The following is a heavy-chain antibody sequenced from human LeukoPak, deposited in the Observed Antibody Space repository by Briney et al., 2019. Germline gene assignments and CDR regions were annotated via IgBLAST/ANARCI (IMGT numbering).Heavy chain of an antibody. J-gene: IGHJ6*02. CDR2: INHSGST. Sequence: SETLSLTCAVYGGSFSGYYWSWIRQPPGKGLEWTGEINHSGSTNYNPSLKSRVTISVDTSKNQFSLKLSSVTAADTAVYYCASPGAPVRRIAARPNYYYGMDVWGQGTTVTVSS. V-gene: IGHV4-34*01. CDR3: ASPGAPVRRIAARPNYYYGMDV. CDR1: GGSFSGYY. D-gene: IGHD6-6*01.